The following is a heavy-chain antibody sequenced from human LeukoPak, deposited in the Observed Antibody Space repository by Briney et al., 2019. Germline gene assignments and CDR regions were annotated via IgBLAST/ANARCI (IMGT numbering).Heavy chain of an antibody. CDR2: IYYSGST. J-gene: IGHJ6*02. D-gene: IGHD2-2*01. V-gene: IGHV4-59*01. Sequence: SETLSLTCTVSGGSISSYYWSWIRRPPGKGLEWIGYIYYSGSTNYNPSLKSRVTISVDTSKNQFSLKLSSVTAADTAVYYCARDRGSTSRNYYYYGMDVWGQGTTVTVSS. CDR3: ARDRGSTSRNYYYYGMDV. CDR1: GGSISSYY.